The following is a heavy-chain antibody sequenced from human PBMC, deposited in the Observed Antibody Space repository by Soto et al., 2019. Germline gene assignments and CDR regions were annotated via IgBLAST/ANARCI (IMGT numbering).Heavy chain of an antibody. CDR3: ATRVTSMAPFDY. CDR2: IFNSGNT. Sequence: PSGTLSLTCSVSGDSIRSGDHYWSWIRQPPGKGLEWIGNIFNSGNTYHSPSLKSRVLISVDTSKNQVSLKLSSVTAADTAVYYCATRVTSMAPFDYWGQGTLVIASS. V-gene: IGHV4-30-4*01. D-gene: IGHD5-18*01. J-gene: IGHJ4*02. CDR1: GDSIRSGDHY.